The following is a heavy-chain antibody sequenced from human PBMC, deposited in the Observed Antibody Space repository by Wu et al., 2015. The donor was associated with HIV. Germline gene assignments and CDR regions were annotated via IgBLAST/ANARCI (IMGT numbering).Heavy chain of an antibody. J-gene: IGHJ3*02. Sequence: QVQLVQSGAEVKKPGASVKVSCKASGYTFTGYYMHWVRQAPGQGLEWMGWINPNSGGTNYAQKFQGRVTMTRDTSISTAYMELSRLRSDDTAVYYCARERGGYSGSYYGAFDIWGQGTMVTVSS. V-gene: IGHV1-2*02. CDR3: ARERGGYSGSYYGAFDI. CDR1: GYTFTGYY. CDR2: INPNSGGT. D-gene: IGHD1-26*01.